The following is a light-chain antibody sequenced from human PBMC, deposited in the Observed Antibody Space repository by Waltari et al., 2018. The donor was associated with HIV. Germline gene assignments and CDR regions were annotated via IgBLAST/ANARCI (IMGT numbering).Light chain of an antibody. Sequence: QSMLTQQPSVSGAPGQRVTISCSGSSSNIGARYDVHWYQHIPGTAPKLLIYKSTTRPAGVPDRFSAFTSGTSASLAITWLHAEDEADYYFQSFDSVVTASVFGVVTKLTVL. J-gene: IGLJ2*01. CDR3: QSFDSVVTASV. CDR2: KST. CDR1: SSNIGARYD. V-gene: IGLV1-40*01.